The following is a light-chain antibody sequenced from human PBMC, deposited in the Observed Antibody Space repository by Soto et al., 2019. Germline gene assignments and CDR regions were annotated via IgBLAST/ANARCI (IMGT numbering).Light chain of an antibody. V-gene: IGKV1-39*01. CDR1: QTVNSY. J-gene: IGKJ2*01. Sequence: DIQMTQSPSSLSASLTDRVTITCRASQTVNSYLNWYQQKPGKAPKLLISAASTLQGGVPSRFSASGSATDFSLTISSLRVEDFGTYYCQQSFVSQYNFGQGTKVDI. CDR3: QQSFVSQYN. CDR2: AAS.